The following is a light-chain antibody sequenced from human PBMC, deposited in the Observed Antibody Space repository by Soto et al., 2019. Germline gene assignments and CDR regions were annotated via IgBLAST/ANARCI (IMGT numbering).Light chain of an antibody. CDR2: GAS. V-gene: IGKV1-5*01. Sequence: DIQMTQSPSTLSASVGGRVTITCRASQSVGTWVAWYQQKPGKAPKLLIFGASNLESGVPSRFSGSGSGTEFTLTIATXQPDDFATYFCQHYHRNMWSFGPGTKVDIK. CDR3: QHYHRNMWS. CDR1: QSVGTW. J-gene: IGKJ1*01.